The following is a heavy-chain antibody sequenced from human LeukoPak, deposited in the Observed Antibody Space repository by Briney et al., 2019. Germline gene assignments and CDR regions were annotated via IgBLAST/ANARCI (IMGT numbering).Heavy chain of an antibody. Sequence: KPSETLPLTCTVSGGSISSGSYYWSWIRQPAGKGLEWIGRIYTSGSTNYNPSLKSRVTISVDTSKNQFSLKLSSVTAADTAVYYCARVQGVTTFDYWGQGTLVTVSS. D-gene: IGHD4-17*01. J-gene: IGHJ4*02. V-gene: IGHV4-61*02. CDR1: GGSISSGSYY. CDR2: IYTSGST. CDR3: ARVQGVTTFDY.